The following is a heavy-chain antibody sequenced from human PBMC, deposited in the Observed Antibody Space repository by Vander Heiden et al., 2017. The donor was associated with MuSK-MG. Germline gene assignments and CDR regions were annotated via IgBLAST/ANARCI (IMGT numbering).Heavy chain of an antibody. CDR2: ISHDGRNE. CDR3: ATSTGNEVGAYDI. CDR1: GFIFSTYA. V-gene: IGHV3-30*04. J-gene: IGHJ3*02. Sequence: QVQLVESGGGVVQPGKSLRLSCAVPGFIFSTYAMHWVRQAPGKGLEWVAVISHDGRNENYGDSVKGRFTISRDNSKNTLYLQMNSLRAEDMAVYYCATSTGNEVGAYDIWGQGTMVIVSS. D-gene: IGHD1-26*01.